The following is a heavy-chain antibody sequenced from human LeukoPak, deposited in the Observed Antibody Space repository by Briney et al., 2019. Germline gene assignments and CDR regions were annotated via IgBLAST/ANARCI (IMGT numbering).Heavy chain of an antibody. D-gene: IGHD2-2*01. CDR2: ISSSGSSI. J-gene: IGHJ4*02. V-gene: IGHV3-48*03. CDR1: GFTFSSFE. CDR3: ARDLLGSTVYFDY. Sequence: GGSLRLSCAASGFTFSSFEMYWVRQAPGKGLEWVSYISSSGSSIHYADSVKGRFTISRDNAENSLCLQMNSLRAEDTAVYYCARDLLGSTVYFDYWGQGILVTVSS.